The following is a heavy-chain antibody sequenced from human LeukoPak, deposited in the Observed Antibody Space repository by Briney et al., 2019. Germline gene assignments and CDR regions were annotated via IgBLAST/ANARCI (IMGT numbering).Heavy chain of an antibody. CDR3: ASTAILAGCYRSYFDY. V-gene: IGHV1-46*01. CDR2: INPSGGST. CDR1: GYTFTSYY. J-gene: IGHJ4*02. D-gene: IGHD3-9*01. Sequence: ASVKVSCKASGYTFTSYYMHWVRQAPGQGLEWMGIINPSGGSTSYAQKFQGRVTMTRDASTSTVYMDLSSLRSEDTAVYYCASTAILAGCYRSYFDYWGQGTLVTVSS.